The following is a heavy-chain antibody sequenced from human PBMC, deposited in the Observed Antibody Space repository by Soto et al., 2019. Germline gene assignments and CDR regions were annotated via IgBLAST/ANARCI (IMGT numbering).Heavy chain of an antibody. D-gene: IGHD5-18*01. J-gene: IGHJ4*02. V-gene: IGHV1-2*02. Sequence: QVQLVQSGAEVKKPGASVKVSCKASGYTFTGNYVHWVRQAPGQGPEWMGWINPNSGDTKYVQKFQGRVTMTRDTAISTASMELSSLTPDDTAVYYCVRGEYSYACDYWGQGTLVTVSS. CDR2: INPNSGDT. CDR3: VRGEYSYACDY. CDR1: GYTFTGNY.